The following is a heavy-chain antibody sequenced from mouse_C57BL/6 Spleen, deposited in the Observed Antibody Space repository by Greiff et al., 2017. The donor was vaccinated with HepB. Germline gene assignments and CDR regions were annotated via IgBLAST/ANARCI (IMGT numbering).Heavy chain of an antibody. Sequence: QVQLKESGAELVRPGASVTLSCKASGYTFTDYEMHWVKQTPVHGLEWIGAIDPETGGTAYNQKFKGKAILTADKSSSTAYMELRSLTSEDSAVYYCTRRGGGFDYWGQGTTLTVSS. J-gene: IGHJ2*01. CDR3: TRRGGGFDY. CDR1: GYTFTDYE. V-gene: IGHV1-15*01. CDR2: IDPETGGT.